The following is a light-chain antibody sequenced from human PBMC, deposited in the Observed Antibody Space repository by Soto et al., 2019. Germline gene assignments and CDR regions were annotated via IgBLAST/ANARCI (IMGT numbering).Light chain of an antibody. CDR3: QQYGGSPWT. CDR2: DAS. J-gene: IGKJ1*01. V-gene: IGKV3-20*01. CDR1: QSIANNY. Sequence: EVALTQSPGTLSLSPGARATLSCRASQSIANNYLTCYQQKPGQAPRVLIYDASTRAAGIPDRFSGSGSGTDFTLTISRLEPEDSAVYYCQQYGGSPWTFGQGTKVDI.